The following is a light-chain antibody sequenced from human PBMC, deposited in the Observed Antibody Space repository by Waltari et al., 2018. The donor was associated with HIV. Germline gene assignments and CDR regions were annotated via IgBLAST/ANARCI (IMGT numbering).Light chain of an antibody. CDR3: QAWDSGTGV. J-gene: IGLJ1*01. CDR2: QDD. Sequence: SYELTQPPSVSVSPGQAATIPCSGDKLDDKYACWYQQKPGRSPVLLIYQDDKRLSGIPDRFSGSNSGNTATLTISGTQTMDEADYYCQAWDSGTGVFGTGTTVTVL. V-gene: IGLV3-1*01. CDR1: KLDDKY.